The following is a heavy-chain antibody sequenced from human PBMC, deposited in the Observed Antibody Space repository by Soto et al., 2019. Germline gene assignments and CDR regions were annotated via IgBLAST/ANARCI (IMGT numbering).Heavy chain of an antibody. CDR1: GFTFSSYA. D-gene: IGHD3-9*01. J-gene: IGHJ4*02. Sequence: GGSLRLSCAASGFTFSSYAMSWVRQAPGKGLEWVSAISGSGGSTYYADSVKGRFTISRDNSKNTLYLQMNSLRAEDTAVYYCAKVRSTHDILTGYYNVWSQGTLVTVSS. CDR2: ISGSGGST. V-gene: IGHV3-23*01. CDR3: AKVRSTHDILTGYYNV.